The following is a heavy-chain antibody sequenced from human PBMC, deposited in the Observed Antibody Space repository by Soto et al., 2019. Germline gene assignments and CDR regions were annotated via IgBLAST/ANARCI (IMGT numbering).Heavy chain of an antibody. Sequence: QEQLVQSGAEVKKPGSSVKVSCKASGGTFSSYAISWVRQAPGQGLEWMGGIIPIFGTANYAQKFQGRVTITADESTSTAYMELSSLRSEDTAVYYCARDAPYCSGGSCYSGWFDPWGQGTLVTVSS. CDR2: IIPIFGTA. D-gene: IGHD2-15*01. CDR1: GGTFSSYA. V-gene: IGHV1-69*01. CDR3: ARDAPYCSGGSCYSGWFDP. J-gene: IGHJ5*02.